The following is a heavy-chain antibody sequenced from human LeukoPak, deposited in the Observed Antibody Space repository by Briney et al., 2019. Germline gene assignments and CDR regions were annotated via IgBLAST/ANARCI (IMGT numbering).Heavy chain of an antibody. CDR2: ISYDGSNK. Sequence: GGSLRLSCAASGFTFSSYAMHWVRQAPGKGLEWVAVISYDGSNKYYADSVKGRFTISRDNSKNTLYLQMNSLRAEDTAVYYCARGLVVVVAATFDYWGQGTLVTVSS. V-gene: IGHV3-30-3*01. CDR1: GFTFSSYA. CDR3: ARGLVVVVAATFDY. D-gene: IGHD2-15*01. J-gene: IGHJ4*02.